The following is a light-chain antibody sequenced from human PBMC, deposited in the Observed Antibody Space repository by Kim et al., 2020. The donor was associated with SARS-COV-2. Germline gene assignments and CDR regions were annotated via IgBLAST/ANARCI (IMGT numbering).Light chain of an antibody. Sequence: PGERATLACRASQSVSSSYLAWYQQKPGQAPRLLIYGASSRATGIPDRFSGSGSGTDFTLTITILEPEDFAVYYCQQYGSSPYSFGQGTKLEI. J-gene: IGKJ2*03. CDR3: QQYGSSPYS. CDR1: QSVSSSY. V-gene: IGKV3-20*01. CDR2: GAS.